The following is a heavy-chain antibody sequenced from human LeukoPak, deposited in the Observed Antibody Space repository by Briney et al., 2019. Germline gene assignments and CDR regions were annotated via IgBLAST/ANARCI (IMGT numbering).Heavy chain of an antibody. CDR1: GYTFTGYY. D-gene: IGHD3-3*01. CDR2: INPNSGGT. Sequence: GASVKVSCKASGYTFTGYYMHWVRQAPGQGLEWMGWINPNSGGTNYAQKFQGRVTMTRDTSISTAYMELSRLRSDDTAVYYCASWGYDFWSGYYKYYFDYWGQGTLVTVSS. V-gene: IGHV1-2*02. CDR3: ASWGYDFWSGYYKYYFDY. J-gene: IGHJ4*02.